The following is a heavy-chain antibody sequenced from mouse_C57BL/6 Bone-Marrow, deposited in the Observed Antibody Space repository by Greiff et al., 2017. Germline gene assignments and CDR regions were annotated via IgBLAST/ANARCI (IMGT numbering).Heavy chain of an antibody. D-gene: IGHD2-2*01. J-gene: IGHJ2*01. Sequence: VKLMESGPGLVQPSQSLSITCTVSGFSLTSYGVHWVRQSPGMGLEWLGVIWSGGSTDYNAAFISRLSISKDNSKSQVFFKMNSLQADDTAIYYCARMGAMVTNFDYWGQGTTLTVSS. V-gene: IGHV2-2*01. CDR1: GFSLTSYG. CDR2: IWSGGST. CDR3: ARMGAMVTNFDY.